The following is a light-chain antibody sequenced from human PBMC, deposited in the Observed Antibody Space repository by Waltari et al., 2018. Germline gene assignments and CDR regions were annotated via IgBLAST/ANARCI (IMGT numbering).Light chain of an antibody. V-gene: IGKV1-27*01. Sequence: DIQMTQSPSSLSASVGERVTITCRASQGISNYLAWYQQKPGTVPKLLISTASNLQSGVPSRFSGSGSATDFTLTISSLQPEDVATYYCQKYDSAPFAFGPGTRVDIK. CDR2: TAS. CDR1: QGISNY. CDR3: QKYDSAPFA. J-gene: IGKJ3*01.